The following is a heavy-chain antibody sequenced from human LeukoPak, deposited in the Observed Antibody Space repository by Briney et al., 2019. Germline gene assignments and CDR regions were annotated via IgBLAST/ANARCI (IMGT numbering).Heavy chain of an antibody. CDR1: GFTFSDYY. Sequence: GGSLRLSCAASGFTFSDYYMSWIRQAPGKGLEWVSYISSSGSTIYYADSVKGRFTISRDNAKNSLYLQMNSLRAEDTAVYYCAKEAARAWDYDFWSGYYTGFDYWGQGTLVTVSS. CDR2: ISSSGSTI. D-gene: IGHD3-3*01. J-gene: IGHJ4*02. CDR3: AKEAARAWDYDFWSGYYTGFDY. V-gene: IGHV3-11*01.